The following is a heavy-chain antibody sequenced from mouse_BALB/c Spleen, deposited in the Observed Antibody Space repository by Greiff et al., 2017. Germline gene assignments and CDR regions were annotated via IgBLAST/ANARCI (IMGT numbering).Heavy chain of an antibody. J-gene: IGHJ4*01. CDR1: GFSLTSYG. D-gene: IGHD2-2*01. Sequence: VKLVESGPGLVAPSQSLSITCTVSGFSLTSYGVHWVRQPPGKGLEWLGVIWAGGSTNYNSALMSRLSISKDNSKSQVFLKMNSLQTDDTAMYYCATIYYGYLYAMDYWGQGTSVTVSS. CDR2: IWAGGST. V-gene: IGHV2-9*02. CDR3: ATIYYGYLYAMDY.